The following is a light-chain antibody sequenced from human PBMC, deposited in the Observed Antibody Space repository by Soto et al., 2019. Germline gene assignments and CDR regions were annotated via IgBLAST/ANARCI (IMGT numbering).Light chain of an antibody. Sequence: EVVMTQSPVNLSVSPGERATLSCRASQSVSTHLAWYQQKPGQAPKLLIYAASTRVTGISARFSGSGSGTEFSLTISSLQSEDFGIYYCLQYNDWPVYTFGQGTKVESN. CDR2: AAS. J-gene: IGKJ2*01. CDR3: LQYNDWPVYT. V-gene: IGKV3-15*01. CDR1: QSVSTH.